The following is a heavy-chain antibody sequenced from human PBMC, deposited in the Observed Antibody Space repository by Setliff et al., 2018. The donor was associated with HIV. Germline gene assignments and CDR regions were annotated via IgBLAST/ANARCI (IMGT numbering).Heavy chain of an antibody. J-gene: IGHJ4*02. CDR2: ISAHNGNT. V-gene: IGHV1-18*01. CDR1: GYTFTSYG. CDR3: ARTPARKGRGVYYFDY. D-gene: IGHD1-26*01. Sequence: ASVKVSCKASGYTFTSYGISWVRQAPGQGLEWMGWISAHNGNTNYAQKLQGRVTMTTDTSASTAYMELRSLRSDDTAVYYCARTPARKGRGVYYFDYWGQGTLVTVSS.